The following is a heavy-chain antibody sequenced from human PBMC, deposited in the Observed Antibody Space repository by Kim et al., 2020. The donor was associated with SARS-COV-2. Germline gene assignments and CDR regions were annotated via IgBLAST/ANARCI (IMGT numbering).Heavy chain of an antibody. V-gene: IGHV3-30*18. CDR1: GFTFSSYG. Sequence: GGSLRLSCAASGFTFSSYGMHWVRQAPGKGLEWVAVISYDGSNKYYADSVKGRFTISRDNSKNTLYLQMNSLRAEDTAVYYCAKDLRTSRAPTTDYWGQGTLVTVSS. J-gene: IGHJ4*02. D-gene: IGHD1-26*01. CDR3: AKDLRTSRAPTTDY. CDR2: ISYDGSNK.